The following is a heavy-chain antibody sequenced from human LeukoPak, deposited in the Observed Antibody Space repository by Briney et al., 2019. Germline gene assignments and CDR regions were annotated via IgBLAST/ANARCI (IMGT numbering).Heavy chain of an antibody. D-gene: IGHD6-19*01. J-gene: IGHJ6*02. V-gene: IGHV1-8*01. CDR3: ARVGGSGWYEDYYYYYGMDV. CDR1: GYTFTSYD. CDR2: MNPNSGNT. Sequence: ASVKVSCKASGYTFTSYDINWVRQATGQGLEWMGWMNPNSGNTGYAQKFQGRVTMTRNTSISTAYMELSSLRSEDTAVYYCARVGGSGWYEDYYYYYGMDVWGQGTTVTVSS.